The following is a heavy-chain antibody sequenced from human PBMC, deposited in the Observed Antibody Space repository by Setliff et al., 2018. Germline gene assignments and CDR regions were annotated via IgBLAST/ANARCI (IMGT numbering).Heavy chain of an antibody. D-gene: IGHD2-2*01. J-gene: IGHJ4*01. CDR1: GYTFTDYG. CDR2: ISPYSGNT. CDR3: SRLVRYCTRTSCQRTSGDEV. V-gene: IGHV1-18*01. Sequence: ASVKVSCKASGYTFTDYGVTWVRQAPGQGLEWVGWISPYSGNTYYAPKFQGRITMTTDTSTTTAYMELKSLRSDDTAIYYCSRLVRYCTRTSCQRTSGDEVWGQGTLVTVSS.